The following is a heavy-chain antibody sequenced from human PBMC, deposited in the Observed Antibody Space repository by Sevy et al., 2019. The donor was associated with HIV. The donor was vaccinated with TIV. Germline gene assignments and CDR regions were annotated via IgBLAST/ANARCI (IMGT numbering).Heavy chain of an antibody. CDR3: AKNERGIGAFDI. CDR2: ISGSGGST. V-gene: IGHV3-23*01. CDR1: GFTFSSYA. Sequence: GGSLRLSCAASGFTFSSYAMSWVRQAPGTGLEWVSAISGSGGSTYYADSVKGRFTISRDNSKNTLYLQMNSLRAEDTAVYHCAKNERGIGAFDIWGRGRMVTVSS. D-gene: IGHD6-13*01. J-gene: IGHJ3*02.